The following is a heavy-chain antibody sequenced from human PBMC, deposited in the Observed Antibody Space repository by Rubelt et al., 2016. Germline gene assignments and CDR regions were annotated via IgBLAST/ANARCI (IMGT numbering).Heavy chain of an antibody. CDR3: ARAQRIRLLMVYAPTFDY. Sequence: QVQLVQSGAEVKKPGSSVKVSCKASGGTFSSYAISWVRQAPGKGLEWMGGFDPEAGETIYAQKFQARATMTEDTSTDTAYMELSSLRSEDTAVYYCARAQRIRLLMVYAPTFDYWGQGTLVTVSS. J-gene: IGHJ4*02. CDR1: GGTFSSYA. CDR2: FDPEAGET. D-gene: IGHD2-8*01. V-gene: IGHV1-69*06.